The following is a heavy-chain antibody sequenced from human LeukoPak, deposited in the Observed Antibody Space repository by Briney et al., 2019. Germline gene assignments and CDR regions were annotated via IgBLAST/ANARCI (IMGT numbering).Heavy chain of an antibody. CDR2: IYSSGST. J-gene: IGHJ4*02. CDR3: ARAMVRGVIRFYFEY. V-gene: IGHV3-53*01. D-gene: IGHD3-10*01. CDR1: GFTFSSYE. Sequence: GGSLRLSCAASGFTFSSYEMNWVRQAPGKGLEWVSIIYSSGSTDYADSVKGRFTISRDNSKNTLYLQLNSLRDDDTAVYYCARAMVRGVIRFYFEYWGQGTLVTVSS.